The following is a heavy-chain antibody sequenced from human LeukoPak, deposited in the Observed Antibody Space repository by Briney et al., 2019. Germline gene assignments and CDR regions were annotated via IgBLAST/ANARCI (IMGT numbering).Heavy chain of an antibody. J-gene: IGHJ3*02. CDR1: GYTFTGYY. V-gene: IGHV1-2*04. D-gene: IGHD3-22*01. CDR3: AALSGSSDDAFDI. CDR2: INPNSGGT. Sequence: ASVKVSCKASGYTFTGYYMHWVRQAPGQGLEWMGWINPNSGGTNYAQKFQGWVTMIRDTSISTAYMELSRLRSDDTAVYYCAALSGSSDDAFDIWGQGTMVTVSS.